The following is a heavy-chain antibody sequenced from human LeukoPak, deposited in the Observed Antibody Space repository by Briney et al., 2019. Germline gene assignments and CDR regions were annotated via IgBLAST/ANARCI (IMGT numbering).Heavy chain of an antibody. V-gene: IGHV3-30*04. J-gene: IGHJ4*02. D-gene: IGHD5-18*01. CDR3: ARDYFDGRGYSYGAEDY. Sequence: PGGSLRLSCAASGFTFSSYAMHWVRQAPGKGLEWVAVISYDGSNKYYADSVKGRFTISRDNAKNSLYLQMNSLRAEDTAVYYCARDYFDGRGYSYGAEDYWGQGTLVTVSS. CDR2: ISYDGSNK. CDR1: GFTFSSYA.